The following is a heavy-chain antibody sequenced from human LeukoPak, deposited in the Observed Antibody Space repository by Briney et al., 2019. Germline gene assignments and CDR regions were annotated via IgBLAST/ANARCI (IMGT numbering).Heavy chain of an antibody. V-gene: IGHV4-38-2*02. CDR1: GYSISSGYY. D-gene: IGHD3-3*01. Sequence: SETLSLTCTVSGYSISSGYYWGWIRQPPGKGLEWIGSIYHSGSTYYNPSLKSRVTISVDTSKNQFSLKLSSVTAADTAVYYCARGSITIFGVVEHDAFDIWGQGTMVTVSS. CDR3: ARGSITIFGVVEHDAFDI. J-gene: IGHJ3*02. CDR2: IYHSGST.